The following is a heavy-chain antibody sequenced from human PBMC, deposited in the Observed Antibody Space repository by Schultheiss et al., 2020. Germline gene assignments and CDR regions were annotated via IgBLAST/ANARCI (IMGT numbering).Heavy chain of an antibody. Sequence: SETLSLTCTVSGGSISSYYWSWIRQPPGKGLEWIGEINHSGSTNYNPSLKSRVTISVDTSKNQFSLKLSSVTAADTAVYYCATNQGKLRYFDWLYYYYGMDVWGQGTTVTVYS. J-gene: IGHJ6*02. CDR1: GGSISSYY. V-gene: IGHV4-34*01. D-gene: IGHD3-9*01. CDR2: INHSGST. CDR3: ATNQGKLRYFDWLYYYYGMDV.